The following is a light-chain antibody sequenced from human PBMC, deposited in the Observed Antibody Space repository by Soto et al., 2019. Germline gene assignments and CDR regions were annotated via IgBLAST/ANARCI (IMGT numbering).Light chain of an antibody. Sequence: DIVLTQSPGTLSLSVGERAALSCRASQSVTDTYLAWYQQKPGQAPRLIIYGTSIKATGISDRFTGSGSGTDFTLTISRLAPEDFAVYYFQQYGSSPVTFGGGTRVEI. J-gene: IGKJ4*01. CDR2: GTS. CDR1: QSVTDTY. CDR3: QQYGSSPVT. V-gene: IGKV3-20*01.